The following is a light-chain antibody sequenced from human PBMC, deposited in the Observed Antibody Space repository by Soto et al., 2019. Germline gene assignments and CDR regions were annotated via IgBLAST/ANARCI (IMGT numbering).Light chain of an antibody. CDR3: QQYDSSPLT. Sequence: EIVLTQSPGTLSLSPGERATLSCRASQSVSSSFLAWYQQKPGQAPRLLIYGASSRATGIPDRFSGSGSGTDFTLTISSLEPEDGAVYYCQQYDSSPLTFGGGTKVEIK. CDR2: GAS. CDR1: QSVSSSF. V-gene: IGKV3-20*01. J-gene: IGKJ4*01.